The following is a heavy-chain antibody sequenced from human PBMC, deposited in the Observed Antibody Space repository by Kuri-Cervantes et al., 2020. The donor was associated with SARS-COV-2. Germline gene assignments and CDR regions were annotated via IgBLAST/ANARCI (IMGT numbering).Heavy chain of an antibody. CDR2: ISYDGSNK. D-gene: IGHD6-19*01. CDR3: AKEKGIAVAEPFDY. Sequence: GESLKISCAASGFTFSSYAMHWVRQAPGKGLEWVAVISYDGSNKYYADSVKGRFTISRDNSKNTLYLQMNSLRAEDTAVYYCAKEKGIAVAEPFDYWGQGTLVTVSS. J-gene: IGHJ4*02. CDR1: GFTFSSYA. V-gene: IGHV3-30*07.